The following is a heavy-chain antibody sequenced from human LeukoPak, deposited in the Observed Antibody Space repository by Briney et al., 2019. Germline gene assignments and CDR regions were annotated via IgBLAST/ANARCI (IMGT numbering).Heavy chain of an antibody. D-gene: IGHD4/OR15-4a*01. CDR2: ISGSGGST. J-gene: IGHJ4*02. V-gene: IGHV3-23*01. Sequence: PGGSLRLSCAASGFTFSSYAMSWVRQAPGKGLEWVSAISGSGGSTYYADSMKGRFTISRDNAKNSLYLQMNSLRAEDTAVYYCARDEATLLTIHYFDHWGQGTLVTVSS. CDR3: ARDEATLLTIHYFDH. CDR1: GFTFSSYA.